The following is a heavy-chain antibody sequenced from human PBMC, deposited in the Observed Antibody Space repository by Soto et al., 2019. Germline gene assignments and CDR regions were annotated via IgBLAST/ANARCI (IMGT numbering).Heavy chain of an antibody. Sequence: GGSLRLSCSASGFTFSSYGMHWVRQAPGKGLEWVAVISYDGSNKYYADSAKGRFTISRDNSKNTLYLQMNSLRAEDTAVYYCAKVYCGGDCYSSYYFDYWGQGTLVTVSS. CDR1: GFTFSSYG. CDR3: AKVYCGGDCYSSYYFDY. J-gene: IGHJ4*02. D-gene: IGHD2-21*02. CDR2: ISYDGSNK. V-gene: IGHV3-30*18.